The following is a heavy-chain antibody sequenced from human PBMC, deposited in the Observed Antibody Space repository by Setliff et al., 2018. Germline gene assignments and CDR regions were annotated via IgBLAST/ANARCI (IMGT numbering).Heavy chain of an antibody. CDR1: GGSFSDYY. V-gene: IGHV4-34*01. D-gene: IGHD7-27*01. CDR3: ARQKTGAGGTGEHFQH. CDR2: INHSGST. J-gene: IGHJ1*01. Sequence: SETLSLTCGASGGSFSDYYWTWIRQTPGKGLEWIGEINHSGSTKCNPSLKSRVTISVDTPKNQFSLELSSVTAADTAVYYCARQKTGAGGTGEHFQHWGQGTLVTVSS.